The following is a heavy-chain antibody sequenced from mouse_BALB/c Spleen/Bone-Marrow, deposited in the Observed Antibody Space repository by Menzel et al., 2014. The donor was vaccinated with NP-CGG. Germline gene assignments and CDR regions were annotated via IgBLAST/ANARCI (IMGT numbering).Heavy chain of an antibody. CDR1: GFNIKDTY. CDR3: ARGVDYAMDY. CDR2: IDPANGNT. D-gene: IGHD1-1*01. J-gene: IGHJ4*01. Sequence: EVQLQQSGAELVKPGASVKLSCTASGFNIKDTYMHWVKQRPEQGLEWIGRIDPANGNTKYDPKFQGKATITADSSSNTAYLQLSSLTSEDTAVYYCARGVDYAMDYWGQGTSVTVSS. V-gene: IGHV14-3*02.